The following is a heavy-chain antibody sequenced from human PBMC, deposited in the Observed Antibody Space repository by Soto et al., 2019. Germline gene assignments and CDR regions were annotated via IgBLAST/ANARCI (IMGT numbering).Heavy chain of an antibody. J-gene: IGHJ4*02. Sequence: QLQLQESGPGLVKPSETLSLTCTVSGGSISSSSYYWGWIRQPPGKGLEWIGSIYYSGSTYYNASLQSRVTISVDTSKNQFSLKLTSVTAADTAVYYCATTYFFGSGSGYWGQGTLVTVSS. CDR2: IYYSGST. D-gene: IGHD3-10*01. V-gene: IGHV4-39*01. CDR1: GGSISSSSYY. CDR3: ATTYFFGSGSGY.